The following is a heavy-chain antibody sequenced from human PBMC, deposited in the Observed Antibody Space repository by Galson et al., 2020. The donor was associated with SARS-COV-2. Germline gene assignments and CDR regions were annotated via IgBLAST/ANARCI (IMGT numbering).Heavy chain of an antibody. Sequence: GGSLRLSCTASGFTFRGYWMTWVRQPPGRGLEWVAYINRDGTQEDYVDSARGRFTISRDNVESSVYLQMNSLRAEDTAVYYCARNLPAGYDGQWGQGTLVTVSS. V-gene: IGHV3-7*01. J-gene: IGHJ4*02. D-gene: IGHD5-12*01. CDR1: GFTFRGYW. CDR2: INRDGTQE. CDR3: ARNLPAGYDGQ.